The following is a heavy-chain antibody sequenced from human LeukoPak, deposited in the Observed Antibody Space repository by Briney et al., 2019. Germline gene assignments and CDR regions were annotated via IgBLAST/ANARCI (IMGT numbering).Heavy chain of an antibody. CDR3: ARDSSNSGSYYRPLGYYGMDV. D-gene: IGHD3-10*01. J-gene: IGHJ6*02. CDR1: GFTFSSYW. Sequence: GGSLRLSCAASGFTFSSYWMSWVRQAPGKGLEWVANIKQDGSEKYYVDSVKGRFTISRDNAKNSLYLQMNSLRAEDTAVYYCARDSSNSGSYYRPLGYYGMDVWGQGTTVTVSS. V-gene: IGHV3-7*01. CDR2: IKQDGSEK.